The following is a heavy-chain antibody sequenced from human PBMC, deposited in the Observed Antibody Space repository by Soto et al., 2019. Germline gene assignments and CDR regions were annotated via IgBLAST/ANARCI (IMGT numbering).Heavy chain of an antibody. Sequence: XAVKVSCKASGGTVTSWGIRGVRQAPVQGRDGVGGGIPLYGKENYEQKVQDRVSKTAEKSTNTAYMDLKSLGAVDTAVYYCARVRVIRGVLPSHFGFWGQGTLVTVSS. CDR3: ARVRVIRGVLPSHFGF. CDR2: GIPLYGKE. J-gene: IGHJ4*02. CDR1: GGTVTSWG. D-gene: IGHD3-10*01. V-gene: IGHV1-69*06.